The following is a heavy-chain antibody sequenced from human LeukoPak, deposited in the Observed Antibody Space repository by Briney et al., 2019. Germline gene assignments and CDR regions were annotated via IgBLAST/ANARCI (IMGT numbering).Heavy chain of an antibody. CDR1: GFTFNIYA. D-gene: IGHD6-19*01. Sequence: PGGSLRLSCAASGFTFNIYAMSWVRQAPGKGLEWVSTISGSGASTYYADSVKGRFTISRDNFRTTVFLQMNSLRAEDTAIYYCAKDTSGWFNAFDVWGPGTVVSVSS. J-gene: IGHJ3*01. CDR3: AKDTSGWFNAFDV. V-gene: IGHV3-23*01. CDR2: ISGSGAST.